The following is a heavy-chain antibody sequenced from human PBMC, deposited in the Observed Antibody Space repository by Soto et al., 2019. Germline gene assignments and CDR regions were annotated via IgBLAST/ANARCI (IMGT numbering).Heavy chain of an antibody. CDR3: AADFPGGGYPIDY. V-gene: IGHV3-33*08. CDR2: ISGEGTNK. J-gene: IGHJ4*02. CDR1: GFTFSSYG. D-gene: IGHD2-8*02. Sequence: PGGSLRLSCAASGFTFSSYGMHWVRQAPGKGLEWVAVISGEGTNKYYTDSVKGRFTISRDNSKNTVHLQMNRLRAEDTAVYYCAADFPGGGYPIDYWGQGTLVTVSS.